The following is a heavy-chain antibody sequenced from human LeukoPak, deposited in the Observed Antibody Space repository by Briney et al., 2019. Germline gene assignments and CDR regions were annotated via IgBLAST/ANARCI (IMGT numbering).Heavy chain of an antibody. CDR2: IWYDGSNK. J-gene: IGHJ6*02. CDR1: GFTFSSYG. Sequence: PGGSLRPSCAASGFTFSSYGMHWVRQAPGKGLEWVAVIWYDGSNKYYADSVKGRFTISRDNSKNTLYLQMNSLRAEDTAVYYCARVPGYSYGYGYYGMDVWGQGTTVTVSS. V-gene: IGHV3-33*01. CDR3: ARVPGYSYGYGYYGMDV. D-gene: IGHD5-18*01.